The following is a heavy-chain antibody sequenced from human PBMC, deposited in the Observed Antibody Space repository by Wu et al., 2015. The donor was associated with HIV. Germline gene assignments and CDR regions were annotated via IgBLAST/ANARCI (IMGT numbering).Heavy chain of an antibody. CDR3: ARDITGSYRPYYFDS. V-gene: IGHV1-69-2*01. J-gene: IGHJ4*02. CDR1: GYTFIDYY. CDR2: LDPENSET. Sequence: EVQLVQSGAELKKPGATVKISCKVSGYTFIDYYIYWVQQSPGKGLQWMGLLDPENSETIYGEDFKGRVTFTADTSSQTAYMELSGLRSEDTAMYYCARDITGSYRPYYFDSWGQGTLVTVSS. D-gene: IGHD1-26*01.